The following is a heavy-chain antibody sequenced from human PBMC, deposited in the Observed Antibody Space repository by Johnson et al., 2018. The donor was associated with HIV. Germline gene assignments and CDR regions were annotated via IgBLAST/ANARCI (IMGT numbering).Heavy chain of an antibody. Sequence: AAGGVTVSRNYMSWVRQAPGKGLEWVSVIYSGGRTYYADSVKGRFTISRDNSKNTLYLQMNSLRDEDTAVYYCAREREGAFDIWGQGTMVTVSS. V-gene: IGHV3-66*02. CDR3: AREREGAFDI. J-gene: IGHJ3*02. CDR1: GVTVSRNY. CDR2: IYSGGRT.